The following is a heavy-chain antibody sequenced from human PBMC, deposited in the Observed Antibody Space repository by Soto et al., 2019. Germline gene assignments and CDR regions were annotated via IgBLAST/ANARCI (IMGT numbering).Heavy chain of an antibody. V-gene: IGHV3-15*07. Sequence: GGSLRLSCAASGFTFSNAWMNWVRQAPGKGLEWVGRIKSKTDGGTTDYAAPVKGRFTISRDDSKNTLYLQMNSLKTEDTDVYYGTTGALYCSGSRSYDQYDYWGKGTLVTVSS. J-gene: IGHJ4*02. D-gene: IGHD2-2*02. CDR1: GFTFSNAW. CDR3: TTGALYCSGSRSYDQYDY. CDR2: IKSKTDGGTT.